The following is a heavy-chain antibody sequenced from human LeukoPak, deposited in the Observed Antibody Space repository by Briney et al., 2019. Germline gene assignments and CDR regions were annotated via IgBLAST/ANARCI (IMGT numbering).Heavy chain of an antibody. D-gene: IGHD6-13*01. CDR3: AREFPGIAAAGAFDY. CDR2: IYYSGST. Sequence: SETLSLTCTVSGGSISSSSYYWGWIRQPPGKGLEWIGSIYYSGSTYYNPSLKSRVTISVDTSKNQFSLKLSSVTAADTAVYYCAREFPGIAAAGAFDYWGQGTLVTVSS. V-gene: IGHV4-39*02. CDR1: GGSISSSSYY. J-gene: IGHJ4*02.